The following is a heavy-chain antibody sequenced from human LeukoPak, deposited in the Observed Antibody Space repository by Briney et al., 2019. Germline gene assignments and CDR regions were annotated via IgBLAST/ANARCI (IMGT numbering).Heavy chain of an antibody. Sequence: GGSLRLSCAASGFTFSSYAMSWVRQAPGKGLEWVSAISGSGGSTYYADSVKGRFTISRDNSKNTLYLQMNSLRAEDTAVYYCAKDREYSSGWPADGIDYWGQGTLVTVSS. CDR1: GFTFSSYA. CDR3: AKDREYSSGWPADGIDY. J-gene: IGHJ4*02. CDR2: ISGSGGST. V-gene: IGHV3-23*01. D-gene: IGHD6-19*01.